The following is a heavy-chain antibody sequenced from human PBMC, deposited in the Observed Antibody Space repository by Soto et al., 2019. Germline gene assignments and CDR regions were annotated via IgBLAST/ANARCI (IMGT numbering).Heavy chain of an antibody. D-gene: IGHD6-13*01. CDR1: GGTFSSYA. J-gene: IGHJ4*02. Sequence: SVKVSCKASGGTFSSYAISWVRQAPGQGLEWMGGIIPIFGTANYAQKFQGRVTITADESTSTAYMELSSLRSEDTAVYYCAGAYSGSWYGADFDYWGQGTLVTVSS. V-gene: IGHV1-69*13. CDR2: IIPIFGTA. CDR3: AGAYSGSWYGADFDY.